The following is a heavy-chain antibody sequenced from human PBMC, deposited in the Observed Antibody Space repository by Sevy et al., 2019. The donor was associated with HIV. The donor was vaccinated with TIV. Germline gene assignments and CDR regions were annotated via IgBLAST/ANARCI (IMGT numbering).Heavy chain of an antibody. D-gene: IGHD6-13*01. CDR1: GFTFSSYW. CDR2: INQDGSEK. CDR3: VRDRSSSWFDS. Sequence: GGSLRLSCAVSGFTFSSYWMSWVRQAPGKGLGWVANINQDGSEKYYVDSGKGRFTISRDSAKNSVYVQMNSLGDEDTGVYYCVRDRSSSWFDSWGQGTLVTVSS. V-gene: IGHV3-7*01. J-gene: IGHJ5*01.